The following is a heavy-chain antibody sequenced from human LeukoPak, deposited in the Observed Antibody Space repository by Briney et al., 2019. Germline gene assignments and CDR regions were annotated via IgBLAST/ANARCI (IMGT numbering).Heavy chain of an antibody. CDR3: ARSTWGSSSWYYYGMDV. CDR2: IYTSGST. V-gene: IGHV4-4*07. J-gene: IGHJ6*02. D-gene: IGHD6-6*01. Sequence: SETLSLTCTVSGGSINNYYWNWIRQPAGKGLEWIGRIYTSGSTNYNPSLKSRVTMSVDTSKNQFSLKVSFVTAADTAVYYCARSTWGSSSWYYYGMDVWGQGTTVTVSS. CDR1: GGSINNYY.